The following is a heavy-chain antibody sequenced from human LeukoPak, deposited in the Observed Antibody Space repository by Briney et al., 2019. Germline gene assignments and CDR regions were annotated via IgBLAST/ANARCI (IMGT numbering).Heavy chain of an antibody. CDR2: IYTSGST. CDR1: GGSISSGSYY. J-gene: IGHJ4*02. D-gene: IGHD1-26*01. Sequence: PSETLSLTCTVSGGSISSGSYYWNWIRQPAGKGLEWIGRIYTSGSTNYNPSLKSRVTISVDTSKNQFSLKLSSVTAADTAVYFCARRTYSASYWKHFDYWGQGTLVTVSS. V-gene: IGHV4-61*02. CDR3: ARRTYSASYWKHFDY.